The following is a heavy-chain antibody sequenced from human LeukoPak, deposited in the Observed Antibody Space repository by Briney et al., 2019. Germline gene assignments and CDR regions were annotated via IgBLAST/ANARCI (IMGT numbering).Heavy chain of an antibody. CDR3: AKEGGSSWYYFDY. CDR1: GFTFSSYA. D-gene: IGHD6-13*01. V-gene: IGHV3-23*01. Sequence: GGSLRLSCAASGFTFSSYALSWVRQAPGKGLEWVSAISGSGGSTYYADSVRGRFTISRDNSKNTLYLQMNSLRAEDTAVYYCAKEGGSSWYYFDYWGQGTLVTVFS. J-gene: IGHJ4*02. CDR2: ISGSGGST.